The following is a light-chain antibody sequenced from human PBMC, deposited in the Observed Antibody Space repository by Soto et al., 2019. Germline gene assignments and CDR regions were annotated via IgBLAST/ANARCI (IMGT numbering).Light chain of an antibody. CDR1: SSDAGNYNF. J-gene: IGLJ3*02. V-gene: IGLV2-23*01. Sequence: QSALTQPASVSGSPGQSITISCTGTSSDAGNYNFVSWYQQHPGKAPKVIIYEDSTRPSGVSSRISGSKSGNTASLTISGLQAEDEADYYCCSYAGSSTSGVFGGGTKLTVL. CDR2: EDS. CDR3: CSYAGSSTSGV.